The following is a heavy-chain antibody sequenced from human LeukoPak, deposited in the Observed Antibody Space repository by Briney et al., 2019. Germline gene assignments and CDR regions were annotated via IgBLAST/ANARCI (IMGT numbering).Heavy chain of an antibody. V-gene: IGHV3-74*03. CDR2: INSDGITT. CDR1: GFHFSSYW. CDR3: ARPLSYSFDP. J-gene: IGHJ5*02. D-gene: IGHD2/OR15-2a*01. Sequence: GGSLRLSCAASGFHFSSYWTHWVRQAPGKGLVWVSRINSDGITTTYADSVKGRFTISRDNAKNTLYLQMNSLRPEDTAVYYCARPLSYSFDPWGQGTLVTVSS.